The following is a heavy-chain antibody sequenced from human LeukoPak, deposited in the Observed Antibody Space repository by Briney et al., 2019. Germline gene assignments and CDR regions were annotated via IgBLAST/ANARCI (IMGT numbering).Heavy chain of an antibody. CDR2: IYSGGST. Sequence: GGSLRLSCAASGFTVSSNYMSWVRQAPGKGLEWVSVIYSGGSTYYADSVKGRFTISRDNSKNTLYLQMNSLRAEDTAVYYCARSRNYYYGMDIWGQGTTVTVSS. CDR3: ARSRNYYYGMDI. J-gene: IGHJ6*02. D-gene: IGHD5/OR15-5a*01. V-gene: IGHV3-66*01. CDR1: GFTVSSNY.